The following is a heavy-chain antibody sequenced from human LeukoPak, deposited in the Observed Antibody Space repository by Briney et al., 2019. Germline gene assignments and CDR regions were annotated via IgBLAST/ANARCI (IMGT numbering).Heavy chain of an antibody. Sequence: SETLSLTCTVSGGSISSSSYYWGWIRQPPGKGLEWIGSIYYSGSTYYNPSLKSRVTISVDTSKNQFSLKLSFVTAADTAVYYCARPYDSSGYRPGAFDIWGQGTMVTVSS. CDR2: IYYSGST. CDR3: ARPYDSSGYRPGAFDI. D-gene: IGHD3-22*01. V-gene: IGHV4-39*01. CDR1: GGSISSSSYY. J-gene: IGHJ3*02.